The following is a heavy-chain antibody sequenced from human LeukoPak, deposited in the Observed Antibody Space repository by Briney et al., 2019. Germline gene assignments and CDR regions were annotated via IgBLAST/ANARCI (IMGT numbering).Heavy chain of an antibody. CDR3: ARDLIGLSWWELLPDY. Sequence: PSETLSLTCTVSGGSISSSSYYWGWIRQPPGKGLEWIGSIYYSGSTYYNPSLKSRVTISVDTSKNQFSLKLSSVTAADTAVYYCARDLIGLSWWELLPDYWGQGTLVTVSS. J-gene: IGHJ4*02. CDR2: IYYSGST. D-gene: IGHD1-26*01. CDR1: GGSISSSSYY. V-gene: IGHV4-39*07.